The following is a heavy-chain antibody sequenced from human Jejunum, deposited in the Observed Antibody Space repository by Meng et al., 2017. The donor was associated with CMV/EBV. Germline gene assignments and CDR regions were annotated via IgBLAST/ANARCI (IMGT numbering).Heavy chain of an antibody. CDR3: ARGLDETGFDY. CDR1: CVSISSVGYY. D-gene: IGHD1-1*01. V-gene: IGHV4-31*03. CDR2: IYFSGTT. J-gene: IGHJ4*02. Sequence: CTVSCVSISSVGYYWNWIRQHPGKGLEWIGQIYFSGTTFYIPSLKGRLTLSVDTSKNQFSLNLSSVTAADTAMYYCARGLDETGFDYWGRGALVTVSS.